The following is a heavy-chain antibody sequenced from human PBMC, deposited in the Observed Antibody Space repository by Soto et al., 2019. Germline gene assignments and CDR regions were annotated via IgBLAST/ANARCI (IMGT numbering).Heavy chain of an antibody. V-gene: IGHV3-23*01. CDR3: AKQQVVVVVIHGARDDALDI. Sequence: GGSLRLSCAASGFTFSSYAMSWVRQAPGKGLEWVSAISGSGGSTYYADSVKGRFTISRDNSKNTLYLQMNSMRAEDTAVYYCAKQQVVVVVIHGARDDALDIWGQGTMVTVSS. D-gene: IGHD2-15*01. CDR1: GFTFSSYA. CDR2: ISGSGGST. J-gene: IGHJ3*02.